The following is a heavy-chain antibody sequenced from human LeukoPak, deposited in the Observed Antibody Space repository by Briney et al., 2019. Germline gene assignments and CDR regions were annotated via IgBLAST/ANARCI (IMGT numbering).Heavy chain of an antibody. V-gene: IGHV3-30*04. Sequence: GGSLRLSCAASGFTFSSYAMHWVRQAPGKGLEWVAVISYDGSNKYYADSVKGGFTISRDNAKNSLYLQMNSLRAEDTAVYYCARGKVLVGDAFDIWGQGTMITVSS. CDR3: ARGKVLVGDAFDI. J-gene: IGHJ3*02. CDR2: ISYDGSNK. CDR1: GFTFSSYA.